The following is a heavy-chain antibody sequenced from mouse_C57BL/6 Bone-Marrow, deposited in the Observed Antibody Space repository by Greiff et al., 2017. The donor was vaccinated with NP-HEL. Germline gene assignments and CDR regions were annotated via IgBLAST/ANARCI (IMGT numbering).Heavy chain of an antibody. CDR3: ARHYYASFAY. J-gene: IGHJ3*01. V-gene: IGHV5-6*01. CDR2: ISSGGSYT. D-gene: IGHD1-1*01. CDR1: GFTFSSYG. Sequence: EVQVVESGGVFVKPGGYLKLSCAASGFTFSSYGMSWVRQTPDKRLEWVATISSGGSYTYYPDSVQGRFTISRDNAKNTLSLQMSSLKSEDTAMYYCARHYYASFAYWGQGTLVTVSA.